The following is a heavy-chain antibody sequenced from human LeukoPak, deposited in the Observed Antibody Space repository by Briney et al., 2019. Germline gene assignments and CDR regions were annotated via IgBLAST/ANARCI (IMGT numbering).Heavy chain of an antibody. V-gene: IGHV3-73*01. CDR1: GFTFSGSA. D-gene: IGHD4-17*01. CDR2: IRSKANSYAT. CDR3: TRTTVTTYYY. J-gene: IGHJ4*02. Sequence: GGSLRLSCAASGFTFSGSAMHWVRQASGKGLEWVGRIRSKANSYATAYAASVKGRFTISRDDSKNTAYLRMNSLKTEDTAVYYCTRTTVTTYYYWGQGTLVTVSS.